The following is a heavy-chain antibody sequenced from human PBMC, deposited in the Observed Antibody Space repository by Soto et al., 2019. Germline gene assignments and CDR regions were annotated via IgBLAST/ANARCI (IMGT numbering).Heavy chain of an antibody. CDR2: ISSSSSTI. V-gene: IGHV3-48*02. CDR1: GFTFSSYS. Sequence: LRLSFAASGFTFSSYSMNWVRQAAGKVLEWGSYISSSSSTIYYADSVKGRFTISRDNAKNSLYLQMNSLRDEDTAVYYCARLYDYVWGSYRYPHRHYYYYGMEVWGQGTTVTVSS. J-gene: IGHJ6*02. D-gene: IGHD3-16*02. CDR3: ARLYDYVWGSYRYPHRHYYYYGMEV.